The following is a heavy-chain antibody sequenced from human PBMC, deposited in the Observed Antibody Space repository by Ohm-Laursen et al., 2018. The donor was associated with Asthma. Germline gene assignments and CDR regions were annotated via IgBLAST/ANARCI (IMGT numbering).Heavy chain of an antibody. V-gene: IGHV3-30*03. CDR1: GFTFSSYG. D-gene: IGHD3-10*01. CDR2: ISYDGSNK. CDR3: ARDSGRFGELLLNISGY. Sequence: SLRLSCAAPGFTFSSYGMHWVRQAPGKGLEWVAVISYDGSNKYYADSVKGRFTISRDNSKNTLYLQMNSLRAEDTAVYYCARDSGRFGELLLNISGYWGQGTLVTVSS. J-gene: IGHJ4*02.